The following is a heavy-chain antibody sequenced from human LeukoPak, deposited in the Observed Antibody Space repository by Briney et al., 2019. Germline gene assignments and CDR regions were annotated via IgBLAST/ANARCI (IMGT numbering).Heavy chain of an antibody. V-gene: IGHV3-23*01. Sequence: GGSLRLSCAASGFTFSSYGMSWGRQAPGKGLEWVSGISAGGGNTYYADSVKGRFTISRDNSKNTLYLEVISLTAEDTAVYYCAKDDAWLRFGEWSQGTLVTVSS. CDR2: ISAGGGNT. CDR1: GFTFSSYG. D-gene: IGHD3-10*01. CDR3: AKDDAWLRFGE. J-gene: IGHJ4*02.